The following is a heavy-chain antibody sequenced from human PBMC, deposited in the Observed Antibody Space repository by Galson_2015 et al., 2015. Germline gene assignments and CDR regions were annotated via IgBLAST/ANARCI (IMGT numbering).Heavy chain of an antibody. V-gene: IGHV3-23*01. CDR2: ISGTGGSR. CDR3: AKEAYFYGSGSYFLDYYYYYYIDV. J-gene: IGHJ6*03. Sequence: SLRLSCAASGFTFNSYAMSWVRQAPRKGLEWVSGISGTGGSRWYADSVKGRFTIPRDTSKNTLYLQMNSLRAEDAAVYFCAKEAYFYGSGSYFLDYYYYYYIDVWGTGTTVTVSS. D-gene: IGHD3-10*01. CDR1: GFTFNSYA.